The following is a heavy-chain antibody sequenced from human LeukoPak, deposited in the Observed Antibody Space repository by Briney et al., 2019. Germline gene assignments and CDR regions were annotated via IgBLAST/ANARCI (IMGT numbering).Heavy chain of an antibody. Sequence: GGSLRLSCVASGFTFTTYGMHWVRQAPGKRLEWVAVIWSDGINRFYADSVKGRFTFSRDNSKNTLSLQMDSLRVEDTAVYYCVKERGPFDAFDIWGHGTVVTVSS. V-gene: IGHV3-33*06. CDR1: GFTFTTYG. CDR3: VKERGPFDAFDI. CDR2: IWSDGINR. J-gene: IGHJ3*02.